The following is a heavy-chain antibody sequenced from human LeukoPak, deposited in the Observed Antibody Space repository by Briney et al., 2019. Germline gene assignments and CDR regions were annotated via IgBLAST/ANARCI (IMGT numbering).Heavy chain of an antibody. D-gene: IGHD1-26*01. V-gene: IGHV4-39*01. Sequence: SETLSLTYTFPDGSISSSSYYWGSIRQPPGKVLEWIGSIYYSRSPHYNPSLKSRVTISVATSKTQFSLRLSSVTAADTAVYYSARLASGSYGPLTPFDYWGQGTLVTVSS. CDR3: ARLASGSYGPLTPFDY. CDR2: IYYSRSP. CDR1: DGSISSSSYY. J-gene: IGHJ4*02.